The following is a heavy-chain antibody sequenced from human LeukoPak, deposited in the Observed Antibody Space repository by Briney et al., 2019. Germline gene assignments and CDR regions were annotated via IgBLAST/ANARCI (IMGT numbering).Heavy chain of an antibody. J-gene: IGHJ4*02. Sequence: GGSLRLSCEGSGFTVNTNYMNWVRQGPGKELEWVSILYGDGTTYYADSVKGRFTISRDNSKNTVYLQMNNLRVDDTAVYYCARDRNSNNWFFFWGQGTLVTVSS. D-gene: IGHD6-13*01. CDR1: GFTVNTNY. CDR3: ARDRNSNNWFFF. V-gene: IGHV3-66*01. CDR2: LYGDGTT.